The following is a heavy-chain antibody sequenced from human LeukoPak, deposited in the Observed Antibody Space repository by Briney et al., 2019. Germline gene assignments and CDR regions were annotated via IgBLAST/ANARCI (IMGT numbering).Heavy chain of an antibody. J-gene: IGHJ4*02. CDR3: ATSPVYSYGHPYYFDY. V-gene: IGHV3-21*01. CDR2: ISSSSSYI. Sequence: GGSLRLSCAGSGFTFSSYSMNWVRQAPGKGLEWVSCISSSSSYIYYADSVKGRFTISRDNAKNSLYLQMNSLRAEDTAVYYCATSPVYSYGHPYYFDYWXXGTLVTVSS. D-gene: IGHD5-18*01. CDR1: GFTFSSYS.